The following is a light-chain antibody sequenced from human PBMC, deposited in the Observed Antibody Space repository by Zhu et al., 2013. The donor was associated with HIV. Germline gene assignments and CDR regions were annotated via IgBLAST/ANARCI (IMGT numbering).Light chain of an antibody. CDR3: RQYGSSPLT. Sequence: ETVMTQSPATLSVSPGERATLSCRASQSISTNLAWYQQIPGQAPRLLIYGASSRATGIADRFSGSGSGRDFTLTITRLEPEDFATYFCRQYGSSPLTFGGGTKVEIK. CDR1: QSISTN. V-gene: IGKV3-20*01. CDR2: GAS. J-gene: IGKJ4*01.